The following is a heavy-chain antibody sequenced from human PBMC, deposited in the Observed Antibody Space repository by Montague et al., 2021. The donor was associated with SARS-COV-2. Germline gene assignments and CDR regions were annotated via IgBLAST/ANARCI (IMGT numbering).Heavy chain of an antibody. CDR2: INQRGRT. Sequence: SETLSLTCAVYGGPFSGYYWSWIRQPPEKGLEWIGEINQRGRTNNNPSLKSRVIISVDTSKNQFSLKLSSVTAADTAVYYCARRGSSVWGVTVSAELDYWGQGILVIVSA. J-gene: IGHJ4*02. CDR3: ARRGSSVWGVTVSAELDY. CDR1: GGPFSGYY. V-gene: IGHV4-34*01. D-gene: IGHD3-10*01.